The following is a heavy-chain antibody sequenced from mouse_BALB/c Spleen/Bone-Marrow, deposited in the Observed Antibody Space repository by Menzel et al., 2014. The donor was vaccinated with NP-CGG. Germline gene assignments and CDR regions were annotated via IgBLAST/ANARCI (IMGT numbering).Heavy chain of an antibody. Sequence: QVQLQHPGAELMKPGASVKISCKATGYTFSSYWIEWVKQRPGHGLEWIGEILPGSGSTNYNEKFKGKATFTADTSSNTAYMQLSSLTSEDSAVYYCARRGWLLLYYFDYWGQGTTLTVSS. V-gene: IGHV1-9*01. J-gene: IGHJ2*01. D-gene: IGHD2-3*01. CDR2: ILPGSGST. CDR3: ARRGWLLLYYFDY. CDR1: GYTFSSYW.